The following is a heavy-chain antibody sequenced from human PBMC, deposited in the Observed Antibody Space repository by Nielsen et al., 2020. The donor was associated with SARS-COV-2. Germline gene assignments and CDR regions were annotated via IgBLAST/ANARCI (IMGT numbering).Heavy chain of an antibody. Sequence: ASVKVSCKASGYSFTIYGITWVRQAPGQGLEWMGWISAYNGNTNYAQKFQGRVTMTTDTSTTTAYMELRSLRSDDTAVYYCARDRYYYDSSGYYYWPNYWGQGTLVTVSS. CDR1: GYSFTIYG. CDR3: ARDRYYYDSSGYYYWPNY. CDR2: ISAYNGNT. D-gene: IGHD3-22*01. J-gene: IGHJ4*02. V-gene: IGHV1-18*04.